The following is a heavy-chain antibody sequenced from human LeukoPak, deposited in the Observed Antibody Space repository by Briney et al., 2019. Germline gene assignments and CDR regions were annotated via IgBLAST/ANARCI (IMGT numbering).Heavy chain of an antibody. D-gene: IGHD6-13*01. V-gene: IGHV4-59*01. Sequence: SETLSVTCTDSGGSLSGFYWNWIRQPPGEGLECIGYIYYNGITAYNPSLKSRLTISLGTSKNQFSLNLNSVTAADMAVYYCARGRIAASNTGPFDLWGQGTMVTVSS. CDR1: GGSLSGFY. CDR3: ARGRIAASNTGPFDL. J-gene: IGHJ3*01. CDR2: IYYNGIT.